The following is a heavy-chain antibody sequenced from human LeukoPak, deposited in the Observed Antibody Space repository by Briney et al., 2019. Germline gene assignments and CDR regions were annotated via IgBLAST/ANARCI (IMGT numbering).Heavy chain of an antibody. J-gene: IGHJ6*03. Sequence: PGGSLRVSWAVSGITFISYAMNWVRQAPGKGLEWISVISRSGGSTYYADSVKGRFTISRDNSKKTLYLQMNSLRAEDTAVYYCAKRWLLYSEPHYMDVWGKGTTVTVSS. CDR1: GITFISYA. D-gene: IGHD3-3*01. V-gene: IGHV3-23*01. CDR3: AKRWLLYSEPHYMDV. CDR2: ISRSGGST.